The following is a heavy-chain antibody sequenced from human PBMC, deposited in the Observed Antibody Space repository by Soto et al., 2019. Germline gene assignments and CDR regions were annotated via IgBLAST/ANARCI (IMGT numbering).Heavy chain of an antibody. V-gene: IGHV1-2*02. J-gene: IGHJ3*02. CDR2: INPATGAA. CDR3: AGGGGVGVAGSADFDM. CDR1: GYPVTAYY. D-gene: IGHD3-3*01. Sequence: QLHLVQSGAVVKKPGASVTVSCSASGYPVTAYYMHWVRQAPGRGLEWMGGINPATGAAKYTQTLQGRVILTWETSMSTVLMELSGLATKAADAFYLAGGGGVGVAGSADFDMWGQWTLVTVSS.